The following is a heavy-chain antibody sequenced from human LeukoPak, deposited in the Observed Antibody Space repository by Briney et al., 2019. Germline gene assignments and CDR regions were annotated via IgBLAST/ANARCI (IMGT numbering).Heavy chain of an antibody. CDR1: GGSISSSNW. V-gene: IGHV4-4*02. D-gene: IGHD4-11*01. J-gene: IGHJ4*02. CDR2: IYHSGRT. Sequence: SGTLSLTCAVSGGSISSSNWWSGVRQPPGKGLGWIGEIYHSGRTNYNPSLKSRVTISVDKSKNQFSLKLRSVSRAATAVYYCARSKDTVKTDFDYWGQGTLVTVSS. CDR3: ARSKDTVKTDFDY.